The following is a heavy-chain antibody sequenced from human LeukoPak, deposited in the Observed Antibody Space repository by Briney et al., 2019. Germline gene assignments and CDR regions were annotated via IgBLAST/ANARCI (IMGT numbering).Heavy chain of an antibody. V-gene: IGHV3-74*01. D-gene: IGHD2-21*02. CDR2: IDTYGTGT. J-gene: IGHJ6*03. Sequence: GGSLRLSCAASGFTFSSYWMHWVRQDPGKGLLWVSRIDTYGTGTAYADSVKGRFTISRDNAKNTLSLQMNSLRAEDTAVYYCVREFVVTGNRDMDVWGKGTTVTVSS. CDR1: GFTFSSYW. CDR3: VREFVVTGNRDMDV.